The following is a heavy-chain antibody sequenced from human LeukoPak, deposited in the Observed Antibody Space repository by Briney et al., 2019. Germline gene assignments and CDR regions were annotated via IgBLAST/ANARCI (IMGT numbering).Heavy chain of an antibody. J-gene: IGHJ4*02. D-gene: IGHD4-17*01. Sequence: PSETLSLTCAVSGVSFDDYYWSWVRQTPGKGLEWIGEINHSGYTNDSPSLKSRVTLSIDTSRKQFSLNLRSVTVADAGIYYCTRMSTGHDYWGQGTLVTVSS. CDR1: GVSFDDYY. V-gene: IGHV4-34*01. CDR2: INHSGYT. CDR3: TRMSTGHDY.